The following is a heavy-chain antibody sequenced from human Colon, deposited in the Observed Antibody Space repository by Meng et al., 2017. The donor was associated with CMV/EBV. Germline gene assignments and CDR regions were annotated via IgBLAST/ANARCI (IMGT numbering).Heavy chain of an antibody. CDR3: ARDRGYETSGYFADY. V-gene: IGHV1-18*01. CDR2: ISAYNGNT. CDR1: GYTFTTYG. J-gene: IGHJ4*02. D-gene: IGHD5-12*01. Sequence: ASVKVSCKAAGYTFTTYGITWVRQAPGQGLEWMGWISAYNGNTDYGRRLQGRGTLTTDTSATTAYMKLRNLKSGDTAIYYCARDRGYETSGYFADYWGQGTLVTVSS.